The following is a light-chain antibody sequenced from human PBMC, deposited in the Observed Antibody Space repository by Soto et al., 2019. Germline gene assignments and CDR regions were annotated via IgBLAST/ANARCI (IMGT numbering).Light chain of an antibody. CDR3: CSYAGIYTWV. CDR1: SSDVGGYNY. J-gene: IGLJ2*01. Sequence: QSVLTQPRSVSGSPGQSVTISCIGTSSDVGGYNYVSWYQQHPGKAPKLMISDVSKRPSGVPDRFSGSKSGNTASLTISGLQAEDEADYYCCSYAGIYTWVFGGGTKLTVL. V-gene: IGLV2-11*01. CDR2: DVS.